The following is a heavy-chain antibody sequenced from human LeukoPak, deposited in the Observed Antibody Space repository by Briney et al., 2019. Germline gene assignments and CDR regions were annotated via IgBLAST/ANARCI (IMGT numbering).Heavy chain of an antibody. CDR3: AGGTDNIAAAGIDY. Sequence: SVKVSCKASGGTFSSYAISWVRQAPGQGLEWMGGIIPIFGTANYAQKFQGRVTITTDESTSTAYMELSSLRSEDTAVYYCAGGTDNIAAAGIDYWGQGTLVTVSS. J-gene: IGHJ4*02. V-gene: IGHV1-69*05. D-gene: IGHD6-13*01. CDR1: GGTFSSYA. CDR2: IIPIFGTA.